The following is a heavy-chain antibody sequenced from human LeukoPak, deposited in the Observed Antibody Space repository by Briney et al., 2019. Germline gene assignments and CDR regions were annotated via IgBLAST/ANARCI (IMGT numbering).Heavy chain of an antibody. J-gene: IGHJ4*02. D-gene: IGHD2-15*01. CDR2: IDHDAIVR. CDR3: AREASGYDY. CDR1: GFIVSNHW. V-gene: IGHV3-7*01. Sequence: GGSLRLSYAASGFIVSNHWMAWVRQAPGKGLEWVANIDHDAIVRNYVDSVEGRFTISRDDAKNSLYLQMDSLRVEDSAVYYCAREASGYDYWGRGTLVTVSS.